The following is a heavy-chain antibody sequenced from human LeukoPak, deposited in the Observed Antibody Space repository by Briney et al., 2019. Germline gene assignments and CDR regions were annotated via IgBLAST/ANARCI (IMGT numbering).Heavy chain of an antibody. CDR3: ARDPCSSTSCYGEVDNWFDP. CDR1: GGTFSSYA. D-gene: IGHD2-2*01. J-gene: IGHJ5*02. CDR2: IIPILGIA. Sequence: GASVKVSCKASGGTFSSYAISWVRQAPGQGLEWMGRIIPILGIANYAQKFQGRVTITADKSTSTAYMELSSLRSEDTAVYYCARDPCSSTSCYGEVDNWFDPWGQGTLVTVSS. V-gene: IGHV1-69*04.